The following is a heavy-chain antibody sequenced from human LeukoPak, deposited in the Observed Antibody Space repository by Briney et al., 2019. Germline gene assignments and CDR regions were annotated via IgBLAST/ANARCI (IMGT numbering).Heavy chain of an antibody. CDR2: ISSNGGST. D-gene: IGHD4-11*01. CDR3: ARGGARATVTTLGY. V-gene: IGHV3-64*01. Sequence: GRSLRLSCAASGFTFSSYAMHWVRQAPGKGLEYVSAISSNGGSTYYANSVKGRFTISRDNSKNTLYLQMGSLRAEDMAVYYCARGGARATVTTLGYWGQGTLVTVSS. J-gene: IGHJ4*02. CDR1: GFTFSSYA.